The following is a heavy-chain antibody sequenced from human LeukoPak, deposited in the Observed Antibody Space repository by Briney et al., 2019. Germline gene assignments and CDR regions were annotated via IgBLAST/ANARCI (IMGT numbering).Heavy chain of an antibody. CDR2: INSDGSST. CDR1: GFTFSSYW. CDR3: ARLGGSGWYAVDYYFDY. V-gene: IGHV3-74*01. J-gene: IGHJ4*02. Sequence: GGSLRLSCAASGFTFSSYWMHWVRQAPGKGLVWVSRINSDGSSTSYADPVKGRFTISRDNAKNTLYLQMNSLRAEDTAVYYCARLGGSGWYAVDYYFDYWGQGTLVTLSS. D-gene: IGHD6-19*01.